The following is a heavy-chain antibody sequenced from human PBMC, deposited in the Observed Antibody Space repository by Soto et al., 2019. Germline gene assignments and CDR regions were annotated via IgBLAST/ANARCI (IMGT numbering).Heavy chain of an antibody. CDR1: GFTFISYA. V-gene: IGHV3-23*01. CDR2: ISGSGGST. J-gene: IGHJ6*02. Sequence: WGSLRLSCAASGFTFISYAISFCRQAPVKGLEWVSAISGSGGSTYYADSVKGRFTISRDNSKNTLYLQMNSLRAEDTAVYYCEGFDDYGMDVWGQGTTVTVSS. CDR3: EGFDDYGMDV.